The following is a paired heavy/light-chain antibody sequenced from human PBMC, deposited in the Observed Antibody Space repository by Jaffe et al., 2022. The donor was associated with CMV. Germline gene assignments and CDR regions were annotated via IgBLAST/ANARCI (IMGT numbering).Light chain of an antibody. CDR2: AAS. V-gene: IGKV1-16*02. CDR1: QGISDY. J-gene: IGKJ5*01. CDR3: QQYNNYPIT. Sequence: DIQMTQSPSSLSASVGDRVTITCRASQGISDYLAWFQQKPGKAPKSLIYAASILHSGVPSKFSGSGSGTDFTLTISSLQPEDFATYYCQQYNNYPITFGQGTRLEIK.
Heavy chain of an antibody. V-gene: IGHV3-23*01. CDR2: ISGNGGTT. CDR3: AKDNNDYVWGAFIDY. J-gene: IGHJ4*02. D-gene: IGHD3-16*01. CDR1: GFTFSSYA. Sequence: EVQLLESGGGLVQPGGSLRLSCAASGFTFSSYAMSWVRQAPGKGLEWVSVISGNGGTTYYADSVKGRFTISRDDSRNTLYLQMNSLRAEDTAVYYCAKDNNDYVWGAFIDYWGQGTLVTVSS.